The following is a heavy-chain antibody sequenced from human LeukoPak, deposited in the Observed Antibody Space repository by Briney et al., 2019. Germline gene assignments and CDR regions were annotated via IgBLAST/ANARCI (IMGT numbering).Heavy chain of an antibody. D-gene: IGHD2-2*01. CDR1: GGSISSGSYY. CDR2: IYTSGST. J-gene: IGHJ4*02. V-gene: IGHV4-61*02. CDR3: ARDQLLSYYFDY. Sequence: SETLSLTCTVSGGSISSGSYYWAWIRQPAGKGLEWIGRIYTSGSTNYNPSLKSRVTISGDTSKNQFSLKLSSVTAAGTAVYYCARDQLLSYYFDYWGQGTLVTVSS.